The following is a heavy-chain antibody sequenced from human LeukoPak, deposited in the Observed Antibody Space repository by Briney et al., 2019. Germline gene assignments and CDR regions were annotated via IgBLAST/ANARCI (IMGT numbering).Heavy chain of an antibody. CDR1: GGSISSYY. V-gene: IGHV4-59*01. CDR2: IYYSGST. CDR3: ARAVVPARTNWFDP. J-gene: IGHJ5*02. D-gene: IGHD2-2*01. Sequence: SETLSLTCTVSGGSISSYYWSWIRQPPGKGLEWIGYIYYSGSTNYNPSLKSRVTISVDTSKNQFPLKLSSVTAADTAVYYCARAVVPARTNWFDPWGQGTLVTVSS.